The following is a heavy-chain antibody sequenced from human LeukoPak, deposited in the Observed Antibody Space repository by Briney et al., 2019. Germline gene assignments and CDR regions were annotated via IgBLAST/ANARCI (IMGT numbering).Heavy chain of an antibody. D-gene: IGHD3-3*01. CDR1: GGSISSSSYY. CDR2: IYYSGST. Sequence: SETLSLTCTVSGGSISSSSYYWGWIRQPPGKGLEWIRSIYYSGSTYYNPSLKSRVTISVDTSKNQFSLKLSSVTAADTAVYYCARGLADFWSGYYTSFDYWGQGTLVTVSS. J-gene: IGHJ4*02. V-gene: IGHV4-39*07. CDR3: ARGLADFWSGYYTSFDY.